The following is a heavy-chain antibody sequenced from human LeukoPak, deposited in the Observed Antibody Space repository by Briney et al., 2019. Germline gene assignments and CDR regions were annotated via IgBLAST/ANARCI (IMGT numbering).Heavy chain of an antibody. D-gene: IGHD6-13*01. CDR2: IYYSGST. J-gene: IGHJ4*02. CDR1: GGSISSGSYY. Sequence: SETLSLTCTVSGGSISSGSYYWSWIRQPPGKGLEWIGYIYYSGSTNYNPSLKSRVTISVDTSKNQFSLRLSSVTAADTAVYYCARVTGYVMEDYFGYWGQGTLVTVSS. CDR3: ARVTGYVMEDYFGY. V-gene: IGHV4-61*01.